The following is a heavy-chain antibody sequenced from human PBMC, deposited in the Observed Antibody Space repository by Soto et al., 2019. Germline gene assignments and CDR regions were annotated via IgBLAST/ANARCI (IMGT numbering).Heavy chain of an antibody. CDR2: MNPNSGNT. CDR1: GYTFTSYD. D-gene: IGHD3-22*01. Sequence: ASVKVSCKASGYTFTSYDINWVRQATGQGLECMGWMNPNSGNTGYAQKFQGRVTMTRNTSISTAYMELSSLRSEDTAVYYCARGPSRYDSSGYFRDDAFDIWGQGTMVTVSS. J-gene: IGHJ3*02. V-gene: IGHV1-8*01. CDR3: ARGPSRYDSSGYFRDDAFDI.